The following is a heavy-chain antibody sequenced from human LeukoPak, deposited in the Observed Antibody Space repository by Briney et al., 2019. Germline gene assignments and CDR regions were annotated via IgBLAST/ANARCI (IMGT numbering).Heavy chain of an antibody. CDR1: GGSINNGGYY. CDR2: IYYSGSS. D-gene: IGHD3-22*01. J-gene: IGHJ4*02. CDR3: ARGRAYYDSTGYGY. V-gene: IGHV4-31*03. Sequence: SETLSLTCTVSGGSINNGGYYWSWLRQHPGKGLEWIGYIYYSGSSYYNPSLRSRVTISVDTSKNHFSLKLSSVTAADTAVYYCARGRAYYDSTGYGYWGQGTLVTVSS.